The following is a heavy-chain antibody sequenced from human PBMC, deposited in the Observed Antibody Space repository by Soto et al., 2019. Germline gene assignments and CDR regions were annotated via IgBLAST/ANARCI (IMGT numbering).Heavy chain of an antibody. CDR3: ARDIYGSADPIHYYYGMDV. V-gene: IGHV1-2*04. CDR1: GYTFTGYY. J-gene: IGHJ6*02. D-gene: IGHD6-19*01. Sequence: ASVKVSCKASGYTFTGYYMHWVRQAPGQGLEWMGWINPNSGGTNYAQKFQGWVTMTRDTSISTAYMELSRLRSDDTAVYYCARDIYGSADPIHYYYGMDVWGQGTTVTVSS. CDR2: INPNSGGT.